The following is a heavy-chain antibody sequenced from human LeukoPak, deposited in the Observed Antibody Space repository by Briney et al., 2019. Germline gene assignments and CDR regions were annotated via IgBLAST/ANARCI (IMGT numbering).Heavy chain of an antibody. CDR3: ARSRIPDSSGWYGDYYYYYYMDV. J-gene: IGHJ6*03. V-gene: IGHV4-61*02. Sequence: SETLSLTCTVSGGSISSNSYYWSWIRQPAGKGLEWIGRIYTSGSINYNPSLKSRVTISVDTSKNQFSLKLSSVTAADTAVYYCARSRIPDSSGWYGDYYYYYYMDVWGKGTTVTVSS. CDR2: IYTSGSI. CDR1: GGSISSNSYY. D-gene: IGHD6-19*01.